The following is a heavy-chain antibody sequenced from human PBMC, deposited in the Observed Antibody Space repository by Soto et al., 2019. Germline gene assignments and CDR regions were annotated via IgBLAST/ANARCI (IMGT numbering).Heavy chain of an antibody. CDR3: ARDRSYSLDV. CDR1: GSTFSNDW. J-gene: IGHJ6*02. Sequence: EVQLVESGGGLLQPGGSLRLSCAVSGSTFSNDWMHWVRQAPGKGLVWVSHINSDGSSTNYADFVKGRFTIARDNAKNTVYLQMNSLRAEDTAVYYCARDRSYSLDVWGQGIKVTVAS. V-gene: IGHV3-74*01. CDR2: INSDGSST.